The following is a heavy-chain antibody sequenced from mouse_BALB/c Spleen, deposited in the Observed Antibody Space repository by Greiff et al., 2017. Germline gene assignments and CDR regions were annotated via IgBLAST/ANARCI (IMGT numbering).Heavy chain of an antibody. V-gene: IGHV6-6*02. D-gene: IGHD2-3*01. CDR1: GFTFSNYW. CDR3: TRRSDGYSLAY. CDR2: IRLKSNNYAT. Sequence: EVKLVESGGGLVQPGGSMKLSCVASGFTFSNYWMNWVRQSPEKGLEWVAEIRLKSNNYATHYAESVKGRFTISRDDSKSSVYLQMNNLRAEDTGIYYCTRRSDGYSLAYWGQGTLVTVSA. J-gene: IGHJ3*01.